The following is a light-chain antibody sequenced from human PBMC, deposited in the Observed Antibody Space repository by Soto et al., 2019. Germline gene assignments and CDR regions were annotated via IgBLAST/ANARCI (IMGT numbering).Light chain of an antibody. CDR2: LEGSGSY. CDR1: SGHSGYI. CDR3: ETWDSNSVV. Sequence: QSVLTQSSSASASLGSSVKLTCTLSSGHSGYIIAWHQQQPGKAPRYLMKLEGSGSYNKGGGVPDRFSGSSSGPDRYLTISNLQFEDEADYYGETWDSNSVVFGGGTKVTVL. V-gene: IGLV4-60*02. J-gene: IGLJ2*01.